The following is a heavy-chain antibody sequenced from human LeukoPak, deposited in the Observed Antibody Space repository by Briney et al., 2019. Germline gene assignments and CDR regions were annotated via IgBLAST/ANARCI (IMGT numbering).Heavy chain of an antibody. J-gene: IGHJ6*02. V-gene: IGHV3-23*01. Sequence: GGSLRLSCAGSGFIFSDYAMSWVRQAPGKGLEWASTISGSGVSTYYADSVKGRFTISRDNSKNTLHLQMNSLRAEDTAVYYCARTPYSSDWYYGMDVWGQGITVTVSS. D-gene: IGHD6-19*01. CDR1: GFIFSDYA. CDR2: ISGSGVST. CDR3: ARTPYSSDWYYGMDV.